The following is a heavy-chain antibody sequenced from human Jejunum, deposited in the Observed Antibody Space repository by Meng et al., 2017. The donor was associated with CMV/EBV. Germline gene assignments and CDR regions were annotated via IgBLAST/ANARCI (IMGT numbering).Heavy chain of an antibody. CDR2: TYYRSKWWYN. CDR3: ARGDKNGHYLDY. Sequence: VSSYSATWSWIRQSPSRGLEWLGRTYYRSKWWYNDNAVSLRGRITINADASKNQFSLQLNSVTPEDTAVYYCARGDKNGHYLDYWGQGALVTVSS. V-gene: IGHV6-1*01. D-gene: IGHD3-22*01. CDR1: VSSYSAT. J-gene: IGHJ4*02.